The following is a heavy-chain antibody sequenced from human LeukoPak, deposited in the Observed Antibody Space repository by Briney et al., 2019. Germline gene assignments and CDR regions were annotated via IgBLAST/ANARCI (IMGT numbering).Heavy chain of an antibody. CDR2: ISASGDYT. CDR1: GFTFNKYA. CDR3: AKLGGTVVIRSRINYYFDF. Sequence: PGGSLRLSCAASGFTFNKYAMSWVRQAPGKGLEWVSTISASGDYTYYTDSVKGRFTISRDNSKNTLFLQMNSLKAEDTALYYCAKLGGTVVIRSRINYYFDFWGQGTLVTVSS. D-gene: IGHD2/OR15-2a*01. V-gene: IGHV3-23*01. J-gene: IGHJ4*02.